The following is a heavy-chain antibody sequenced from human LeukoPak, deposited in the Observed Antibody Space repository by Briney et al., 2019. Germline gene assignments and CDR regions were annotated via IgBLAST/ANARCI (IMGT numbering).Heavy chain of an antibody. CDR1: GGSISSYY. Sequence: SETLSLTCTASGGSISSYYWSWIRQPPGKGLEWIGYIYYSGSTNYNPSLKSRVTISVDTSKNQFSLKLSSVTAADTAVYYCARGIAVAGGDYWGQGTLVTVSS. J-gene: IGHJ4*02. CDR2: IYYSGST. V-gene: IGHV4-59*12. D-gene: IGHD6-19*01. CDR3: ARGIAVAGGDY.